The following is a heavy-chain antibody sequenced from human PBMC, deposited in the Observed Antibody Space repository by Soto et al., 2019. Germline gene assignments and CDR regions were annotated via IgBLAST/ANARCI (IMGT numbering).Heavy chain of an antibody. CDR2: IVVGTGST. CDR3: VKDYQAGDYADPNFSFLGMDV. CDR1: GITFRRTA. Sequence: GASVKVSCKASGITFRRTAGQWMRQARGQRLEWIGRIVVGTGSTTYAQIVQERIAITRDMSTNTAYMELSGLRPEDTAIYYCVKDYQAGDYADPNFSFLGMDVWGQGTTVTVSS. J-gene: IGHJ6*02. V-gene: IGHV1-58*01. D-gene: IGHD4-17*01.